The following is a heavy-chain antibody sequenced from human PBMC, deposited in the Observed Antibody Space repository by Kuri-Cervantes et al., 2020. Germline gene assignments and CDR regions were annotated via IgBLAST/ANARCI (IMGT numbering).Heavy chain of an antibody. CDR1: GFTFSSYG. CDR2: ISYDGSNK. D-gene: IGHD3-3*01. V-gene: IGHV3-30*18. J-gene: IGHJ6*02. CDR3: AKSAIFGVVTPYYYYYGMDV. Sequence: GGSLRLSCAASGFTFSSYGMHWVRQAPGKGLEWVAVISYDGSNKYYADSVEGRFTISRDNSKNTLYLQMNSLRAEDTAVYYCAKSAIFGVVTPYYYYYGMDVWGQGTTVTVSS.